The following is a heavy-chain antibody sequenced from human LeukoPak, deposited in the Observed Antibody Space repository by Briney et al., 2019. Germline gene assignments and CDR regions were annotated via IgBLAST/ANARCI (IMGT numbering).Heavy chain of an antibody. CDR3: AKDGGLSSSWYNDY. D-gene: IGHD6-13*01. V-gene: IGHV3-23*01. CDR1: GFTFSSYA. J-gene: IGHJ4*02. Sequence: GGSLGLSCAASGFTFSSYAMSWVRQAPGKGLEWVSAISGSGGSTYYADSVKGRFTISRDNSKNTLYLQMNSLRAEDTAVYYCAKDGGLSSSWYNDYWGQGTLVTVSS. CDR2: ISGSGGST.